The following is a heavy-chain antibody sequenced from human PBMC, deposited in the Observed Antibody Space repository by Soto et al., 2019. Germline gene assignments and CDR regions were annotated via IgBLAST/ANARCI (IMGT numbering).Heavy chain of an antibody. D-gene: IGHD4-17*01. J-gene: IGHJ4*02. V-gene: IGHV1-69*02. CDR3: ATATTVVTPAPFDY. CDR2: ITPTLGIA. CDR1: GGTFSRYT. Sequence: QVQLVQSGAEVKKPGSSVKVSCKASGGTFSRYTISWVRQAPGQGLEWMGRITPTLGIANYAQKFQGRVTITADKSTSTAYMERRSLRSEDTAVYYCATATTVVTPAPFDYWGQGTLVTVSS.